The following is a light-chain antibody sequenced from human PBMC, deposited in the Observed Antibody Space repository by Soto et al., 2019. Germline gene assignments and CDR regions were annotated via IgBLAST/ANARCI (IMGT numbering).Light chain of an antibody. CDR3: SSYTSSSTGV. J-gene: IGLJ3*02. CDR2: AVN. V-gene: IGLV2-14*01. Sequence: QSALTQPASVSGSPGQSITISCTGTSSDVGGYKYVSWYQHHPGQAPKLMIHAVNSRPSGVSTRFSGSKSGNTASLTISGLQPEDEADYYCSSYTSSSTGVFGGGTKVTVL. CDR1: SSDVGGYKY.